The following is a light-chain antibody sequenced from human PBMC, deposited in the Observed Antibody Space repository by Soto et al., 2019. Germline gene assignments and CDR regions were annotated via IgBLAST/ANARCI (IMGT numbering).Light chain of an antibody. Sequence: QSVLTQPPSVSGAPGQRVTISCTGSSPNIGANSDIHWYQQLPGTAPKLLIYGNINRPAGVPDRFSGSKSGTSASLAITGLQAEDEADYYCQSYASSLSGYVFVTGTKVTVL. J-gene: IGLJ1*01. V-gene: IGLV1-40*01. CDR3: QSYASSLSGYV. CDR2: GNI. CDR1: SPNIGANSD.